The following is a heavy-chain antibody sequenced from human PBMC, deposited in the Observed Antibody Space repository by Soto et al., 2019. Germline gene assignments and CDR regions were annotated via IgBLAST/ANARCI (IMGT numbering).Heavy chain of an antibody. CDR1: GYTFINYW. D-gene: IGHD3-10*02. CDR2: LDRNDSYS. V-gene: IGHV5-10-1*03. J-gene: IGHJ3*02. CDR3: ARHKICGYVAGAFDI. Sequence: EVQLVQSGAEVKKPGESLRISCQASGYTFINYWISWVRQVPGKGLEWMGRLDRNDSYSNYSPSFQGHVTTSAARSSSTAYLQWSSLKASDTAMYYCARHKICGYVAGAFDIWGQGTMVTVSS.